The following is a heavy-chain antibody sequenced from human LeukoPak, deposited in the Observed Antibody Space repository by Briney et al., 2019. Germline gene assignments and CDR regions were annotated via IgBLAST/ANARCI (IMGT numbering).Heavy chain of an antibody. CDR3: AKQYYYDSSGYYHVGYFDY. V-gene: IGHV3-23*01. CDR1: GFTFSSYA. J-gene: IGHJ4*02. CDR2: ISGSGGST. D-gene: IGHD3-22*01. Sequence: GGSLRLSCAASGFTFSSYAMSWVRQAPGKGLEWVSTISGSGGSTYYADSVKGRFTISRDNSKNTLYLQMNSLRAEDTAVYYCAKQYYYDSSGYYHVGYFDYWGQGTLVTVSS.